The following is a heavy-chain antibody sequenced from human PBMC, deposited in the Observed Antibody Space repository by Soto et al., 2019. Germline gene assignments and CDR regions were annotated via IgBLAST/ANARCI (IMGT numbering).Heavy chain of an antibody. CDR1: GFTFSSYS. J-gene: IGHJ6*02. D-gene: IGHD3-10*01. Sequence: GGSLRLSCAASGFTFSSYSMNWVRQAPGKGLEWVSSISSSSSYIYYADSVKGRFTISRDNAKNSLYLQMNSLRAEDTAVYYCARAEMYYYGSGSYYRRIYYYYYGMDVWGQGTTVTVSS. V-gene: IGHV3-21*01. CDR2: ISSSSSYI. CDR3: ARAEMYYYGSGSYYRRIYYYYYGMDV.